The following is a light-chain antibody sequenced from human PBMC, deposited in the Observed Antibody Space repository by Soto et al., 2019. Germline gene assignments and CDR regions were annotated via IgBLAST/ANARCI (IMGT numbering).Light chain of an antibody. J-gene: IGLJ3*02. CDR2: EDN. Sequence: NFMLTQPHSVSESPGKTVTISCTRSSGSIASNYVQWYQQRPGSAPTTVIYEDNHRPSGVPDRFSGSIDASSNSASLTISALKTEDEADYYCQSYDSSTRLFGGGTKLTVL. V-gene: IGLV6-57*04. CDR1: SGSIASNY. CDR3: QSYDSSTRL.